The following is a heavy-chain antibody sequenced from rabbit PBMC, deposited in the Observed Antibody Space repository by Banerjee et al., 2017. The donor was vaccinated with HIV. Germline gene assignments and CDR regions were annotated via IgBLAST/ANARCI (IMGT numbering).Heavy chain of an antibody. CDR2: IGTNSGIT. J-gene: IGHJ4*01. Sequence: QEQLVESGGGLVKPEGSLTLTCTASGFSFSNKYVMCWVRQAPGKGLEWIACIGTNSGITWYASWVNGRFTISRSTSLSTVDLKMTSLTAADTATYFCARDYAGYIGYGYYFNLWGPGPSSPS. V-gene: IGHV1S43*01. D-gene: IGHD7-1*01. CDR3: ARDYAGYIGYGYYFNL. CDR1: GFSFSNKYV.